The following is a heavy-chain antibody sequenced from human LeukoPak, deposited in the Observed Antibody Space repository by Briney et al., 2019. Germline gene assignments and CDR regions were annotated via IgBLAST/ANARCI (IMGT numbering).Heavy chain of an antibody. CDR2: IYYSGST. V-gene: IGHV4-39*07. D-gene: IGHD4-17*01. CDR1: GGSISSSSYY. Sequence: SETLSLTCTVSGGSISSSSYYWGWIRQPPGKGLEWIGSIYYSGSTYYNPSLKSRVTISVDTSKNQFSLKLSSVTAADTAVYYCASSVRHGVAFDIWGQGTMVTVSS. J-gene: IGHJ3*02. CDR3: ASSVRHGVAFDI.